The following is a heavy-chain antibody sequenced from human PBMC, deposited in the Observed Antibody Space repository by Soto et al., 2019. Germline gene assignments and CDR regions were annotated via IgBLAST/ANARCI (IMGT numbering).Heavy chain of an antibody. V-gene: IGHV1-3*05. J-gene: IGHJ4*02. CDR2: INAGNGNT. CDR1: GYTFTGYA. Sequence: QVQLVQSGAEEKKPGASVKVSCKASGYTFTGYAMHWVRQAPGQRLEWMGWINAGNGNTKYSQKFQGRVSITRDTSASTAYMELSRLRSEDTALYYCARAVAVPADFDYWGQGTLVTVSS. D-gene: IGHD6-19*01. CDR3: ARAVAVPADFDY.